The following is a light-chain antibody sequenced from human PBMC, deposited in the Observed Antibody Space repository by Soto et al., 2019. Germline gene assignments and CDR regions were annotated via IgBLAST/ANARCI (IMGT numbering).Light chain of an antibody. CDR2: GAS. CDR3: RQYGRSLEFA. Sequence: VLTQSPGTLSLSPGERATLSCRASQTVSSNFLAWYQEQPGQGPRLLIYGASTRATGIPDRFSGSGSGTDFTLTISRLDPEDFAVYYCRQYGRSLEFAVGGGTKVDIK. V-gene: IGKV3-20*01. J-gene: IGKJ4*01. CDR1: QTVSSNF.